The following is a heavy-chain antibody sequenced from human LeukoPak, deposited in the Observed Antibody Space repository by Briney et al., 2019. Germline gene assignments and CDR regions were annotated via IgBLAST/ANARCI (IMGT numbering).Heavy chain of an antibody. V-gene: IGHV3-23*01. J-gene: IGHJ6*03. CDR1: GFTFSHYG. D-gene: IGHD3-3*01. CDR2: IRSNGVTT. CDR3: ARARYETRIWPKSRYDYYHYMDV. Sequence: GGSLRLSCAASGFTFSHYGMNWVRQTPGKGLVWVSGIRSNGVTTYYADSVKGRFTISRDNSKNTLYLQMNSLRAEDTAVYYCARARYETRIWPKSRYDYYHYMDVWGKGTTVTVSS.